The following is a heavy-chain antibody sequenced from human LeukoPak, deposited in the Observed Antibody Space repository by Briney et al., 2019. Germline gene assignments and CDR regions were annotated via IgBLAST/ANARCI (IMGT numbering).Heavy chain of an antibody. CDR1: GYTFTGYY. CDR2: INPNSGGT. J-gene: IGHJ4*02. CDR3: ARVGTVAGTRYYFDY. Sequence: VASVKVSCKASGYTFTGYYMHWVRQAPGQGLEWMGWINPNSGGTNYAQKFQGRVTMTRDTSISTAYMELSRLRSDDTAVYYCARVGTVAGTRYYFDYWGQGTLVTVSS. V-gene: IGHV1-2*02. D-gene: IGHD6-19*01.